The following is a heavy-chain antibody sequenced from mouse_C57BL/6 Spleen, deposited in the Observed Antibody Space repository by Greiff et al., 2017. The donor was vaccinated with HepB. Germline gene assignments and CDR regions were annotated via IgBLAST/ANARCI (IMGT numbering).Heavy chain of an antibody. CDR1: GYTFTSYW. CDR2: INPSNGGT. J-gene: IGHJ1*03. V-gene: IGHV1-53*01. CDR3: ARKYYYGSSYGHFDV. D-gene: IGHD1-1*01. Sequence: QVHVKQPGTELVKPGASVKLSCKASGYTFTSYWMHWVKQRPGQGLEWIGNINPSNGGTNYNEKFKSKATLTVDKSSSTAYMQLSSLTSEDSAVYYCARKYYYGSSYGHFDVWGTGTTVTVSS.